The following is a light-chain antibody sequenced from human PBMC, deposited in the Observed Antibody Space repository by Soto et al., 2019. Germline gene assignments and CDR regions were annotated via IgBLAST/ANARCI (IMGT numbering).Light chain of an antibody. CDR2: EGG. CDR1: SSYVGTYNL. CDR3: CSFAAGNTYV. J-gene: IGLJ1*01. V-gene: IGLV2-23*01. Sequence: QSALTQPASVSGSPGQSIALSCTGTSSYVGTYNLVSWYQQHPGKAPKLLISEGGKRPSGVSDRFSGSKSGNTASLTISGLQAEDEADYYCCSFAAGNTYVFGTRTKVTVL.